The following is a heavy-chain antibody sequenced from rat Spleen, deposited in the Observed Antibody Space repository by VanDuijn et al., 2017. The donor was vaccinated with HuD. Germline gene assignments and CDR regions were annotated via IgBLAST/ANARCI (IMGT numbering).Heavy chain of an antibody. D-gene: IGHD1-9*01. CDR2: ISSGGGGT. J-gene: IGHJ2*01. V-gene: IGHV5-25*01. Sequence: EVQLVESGGGLVQPGRSLKLSCAASGFTFSSFPMAWVRQAPKKGLEWVASISSGGGGTYYRDSVKGRFTISRANAKSTLNLQMDSLRSKDTATYYCARRHYGYTDYFDYWGQGVMVTVSS. CDR3: ARRHYGYTDYFDY. CDR1: GFTFSSFP.